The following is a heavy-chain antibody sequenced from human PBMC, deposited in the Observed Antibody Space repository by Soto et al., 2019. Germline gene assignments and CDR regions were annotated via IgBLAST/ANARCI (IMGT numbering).Heavy chain of an antibody. J-gene: IGHJ4*02. CDR2: IWHDGGNK. D-gene: IGHD3-16*01. CDR1: GFTFSSYG. CDR3: ARDGDVNTGFGKDY. Sequence: PVGSLRLSCAASGFTFSSYGMHWVRQAPGKGLEWVAFIWHDGGNKFYAESVKGRFTISRDNSKNTLYLQMTSLSAEDTAMYYCARDGDVNTGFGKDYWGQGTLVTVS. V-gene: IGHV3-33*01.